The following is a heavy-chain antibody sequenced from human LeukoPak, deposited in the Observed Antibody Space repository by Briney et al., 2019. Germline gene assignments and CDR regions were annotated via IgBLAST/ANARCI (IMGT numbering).Heavy chain of an antibody. CDR2: ISTYNGNT. Sequence: ASVKVSCKASGYTFTTYGINWVRQAPGQGLEWMGWISTYNGNTNYAQKLQGRVTMTRDMSTSTVYMELSSLRSEDTAVYYCARCDSYGYRYYMDVWGKGTTVTVSS. CDR1: GYTFTTYG. V-gene: IGHV1-18*01. D-gene: IGHD5-18*01. CDR3: ARCDSYGYRYYMDV. J-gene: IGHJ6*03.